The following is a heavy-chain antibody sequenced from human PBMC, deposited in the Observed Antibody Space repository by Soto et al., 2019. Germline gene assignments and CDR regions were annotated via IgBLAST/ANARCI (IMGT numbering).Heavy chain of an antibody. CDR1: GFTFSSYA. J-gene: IGHJ4*02. V-gene: IGHV3-23*01. Sequence: EVQLLESGGDLVQPGDSLRLSCAGSGFTFSSYAMTWVRQAPGKGLECVSGISVSGNTTYYADSVKGRFTISRDSSKNTVYLQMNSLRAEDTAVYYCARGTTSGWFYFDFWGRGTLVTVSS. D-gene: IGHD6-19*01. CDR2: ISVSGNTT. CDR3: ARGTTSGWFYFDF.